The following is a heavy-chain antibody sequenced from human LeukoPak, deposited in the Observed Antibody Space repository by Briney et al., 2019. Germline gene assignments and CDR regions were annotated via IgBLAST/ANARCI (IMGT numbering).Heavy chain of an antibody. D-gene: IGHD2-2*01. Sequence: GGSLRLSCAASGFTFSNHWMTWVRQAPGKGLEGVADIQKDGSEQFYVASVKGRFTISRDNARNSLYLQMTSLSPEDTAVYYCARVAPTFCSSTSCYWDYRGQGTLVTVSS. V-gene: IGHV3-7*04. J-gene: IGHJ4*02. CDR1: GFTFSNHW. CDR2: IQKDGSEQ. CDR3: ARVAPTFCSSTSCYWDY.